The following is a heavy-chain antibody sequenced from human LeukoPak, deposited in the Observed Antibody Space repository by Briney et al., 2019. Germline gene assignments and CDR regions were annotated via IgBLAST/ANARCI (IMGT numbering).Heavy chain of an antibody. D-gene: IGHD6-13*01. CDR1: GYTFTSYD. Sequence: ASVKVSCKASGYTFTSYDINWVRQAAGQGLEWMGWMNPNSGNTGYAQKFQGRVTMTRNTSISTAYMELSSLRSEDTAVYYCAITKQQLGYLDYWGQGTLVTVSS. V-gene: IGHV1-8*01. CDR2: MNPNSGNT. J-gene: IGHJ4*02. CDR3: AITKQQLGYLDY.